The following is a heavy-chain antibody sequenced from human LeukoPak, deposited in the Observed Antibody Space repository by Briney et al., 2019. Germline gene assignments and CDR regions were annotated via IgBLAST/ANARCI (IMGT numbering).Heavy chain of an antibody. CDR2: INSDGSST. CDR1: GFTFSSYW. CDR3: ARDTGYNWNHDAFDI. D-gene: IGHD1-20*01. Sequence: PGGSLRLSCAASGFTFSSYWMHWVRQAPGKGLVWVSRINSDGSSTSYADSVKGRFTISRDNAKNTLYLQMNSLRAEDTAVYYCARDTGYNWNHDAFDIWGQGTMVTVSS. V-gene: IGHV3-74*01. J-gene: IGHJ3*02.